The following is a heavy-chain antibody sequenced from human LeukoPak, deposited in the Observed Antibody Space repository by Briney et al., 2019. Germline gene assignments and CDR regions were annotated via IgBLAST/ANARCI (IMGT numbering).Heavy chain of an antibody. J-gene: IGHJ3*02. Sequence: PSETLSLTCTVSGGSISSSSYYWGWIRQPPGKGLEWIGSIYYSGSTYYNPSLKSRVTISVDTSKNQFSLKLSSVTAADTAVYYCAREGSSSWYGAFGIWGQGTMVTVSS. CDR2: IYYSGST. CDR3: AREGSSSWYGAFGI. CDR1: GGSISSSSYY. V-gene: IGHV4-39*07. D-gene: IGHD6-13*01.